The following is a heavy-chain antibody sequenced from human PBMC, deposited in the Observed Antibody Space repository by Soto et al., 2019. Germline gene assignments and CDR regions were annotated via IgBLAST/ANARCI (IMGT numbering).Heavy chain of an antibody. CDR1: GYSFTSYW. CDR2: IYPGDSDT. D-gene: IGHD4-17*01. V-gene: IGHV5-51*01. Sequence: GESLKISCKGSGYSFTSYWIGWVRQMPGKGLEWMEIIYPGDSDTRYSPSFQGQVTISADKSISTAYLQWSSLKASDTAMYYCAFAYNYGDYYYYGMDVWGQGTTVTVSS. CDR3: AFAYNYGDYYYYGMDV. J-gene: IGHJ6*02.